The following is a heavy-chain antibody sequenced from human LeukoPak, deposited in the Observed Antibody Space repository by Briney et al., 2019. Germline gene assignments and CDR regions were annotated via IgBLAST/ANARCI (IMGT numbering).Heavy chain of an antibody. CDR1: GFTFVGYW. CDR2: IKDDGSEK. Sequence: SGGSLSLSCAGSGFTFVGYWMSWVRQPPGKGPEWVANIKDDGSEKYYLDSVKGRFTISRDNAKNSLYLQMNSLRAEDTAVYSCARIKEYGFDIWGQGTMVTVSS. V-gene: IGHV3-7*01. J-gene: IGHJ3*02. CDR3: ARIKEYGFDI. D-gene: IGHD3-10*01.